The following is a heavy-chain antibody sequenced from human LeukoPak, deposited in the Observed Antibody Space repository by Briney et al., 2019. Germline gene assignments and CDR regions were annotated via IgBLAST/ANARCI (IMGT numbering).Heavy chain of an antibody. J-gene: IGHJ4*02. V-gene: IGHV4-59*08. Sequence: PSETLSLTCTVSGGSITSYYWSWIRQPPGKGLEHIGYIYYSGSTNHNPSLKSRLTMSLDSSKNQFSLRLSSVTAADTAVYYCARRLSGYFSTFDYWGPGSLVTVSS. CDR1: GGSITSYY. CDR3: ARRLSGYFSTFDY. D-gene: IGHD3-22*01. CDR2: IYYSGST.